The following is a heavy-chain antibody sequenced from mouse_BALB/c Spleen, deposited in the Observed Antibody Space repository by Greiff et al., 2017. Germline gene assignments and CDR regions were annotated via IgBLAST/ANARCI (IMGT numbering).Heavy chain of an antibody. CDR1: GYSITSGYY. Sequence: EVQLQESGPGLVKPSQSLSLTCSVTGYSITSGYYWNWIRQFPGNKLEWMGYISYDGSNNYNPSLKNRISITRDTSKNQFFLKLNSVTTEDTATYYCARVANWVDYWGQGTTLTVSS. D-gene: IGHD4-1*01. J-gene: IGHJ2*01. V-gene: IGHV3-6*02. CDR2: ISYDGSN. CDR3: ARVANWVDY.